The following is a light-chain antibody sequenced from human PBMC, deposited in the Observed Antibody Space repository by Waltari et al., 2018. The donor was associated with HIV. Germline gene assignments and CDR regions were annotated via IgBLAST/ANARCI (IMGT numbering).Light chain of an antibody. CDR1: SSNIGKSY. CDR2: DND. Sequence: QSVLTQPPSVSAAPGQKVTISCSGSSSNIGKSYVSWYQQVPETAPKLLIYDNDKRTSGSPDRFSGSKSGTSATLGITGLQTGDEADYYCGTWDSSLSAMVFGGGTKLTVL. J-gene: IGLJ2*01. V-gene: IGLV1-51*01. CDR3: GTWDSSLSAMV.